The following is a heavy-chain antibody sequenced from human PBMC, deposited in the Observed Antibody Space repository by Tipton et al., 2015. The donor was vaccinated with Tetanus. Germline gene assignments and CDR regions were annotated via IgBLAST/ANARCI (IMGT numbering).Heavy chain of an antibody. Sequence: LRLSCAVSGGSISSGGYSWTWIRQPPGKGLRWIGYMYYSGTTHYNPSLKSRVTISIDRSKNQLSLKLTSVTAADTAVYYCAILPKHWLAPRGAPWGQGILVTVSS. CDR3: AILPKHWLAPRGAP. D-gene: IGHD6-19*01. CDR2: MYYSGTT. J-gene: IGHJ5*02. V-gene: IGHV4-30-2*01. CDR1: GGSISSGGYS.